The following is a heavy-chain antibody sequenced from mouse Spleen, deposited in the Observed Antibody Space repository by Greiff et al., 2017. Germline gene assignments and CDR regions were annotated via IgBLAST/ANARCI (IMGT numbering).Heavy chain of an antibody. V-gene: IGHV1-80*01. D-gene: IGHD4-1*01. J-gene: IGHJ4*01. CDR2: IYPGDGDT. CDR1: GYAFSSYW. Sequence: QVQLQQSGAELVKPGASVKISCKASGYAFSSYWMNWVKQRPGKGLEWIGQIYPGDGDTNYNGKFKGKATLTADKSSSTAYMQLSSLTSEDSAVYFCARPELGRAMDYWGQGTSVTVSS. CDR3: ARPELGRAMDY.